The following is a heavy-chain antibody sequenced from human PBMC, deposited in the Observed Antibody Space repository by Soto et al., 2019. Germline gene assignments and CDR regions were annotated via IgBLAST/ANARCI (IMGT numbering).Heavy chain of an antibody. J-gene: IGHJ4*02. Sequence: EVQLLESGGGLVQPGGSLRLSCAASGFTFSSYAMSWVRQAPGKGLEWVSGISSSGRNTYYADSVKGRFTISRDNSKNPLYLQMDSLRAGDTALYSCAKGGPRRGGGYFDYWGQGTLVTVSS. CDR2: ISSSGRNT. D-gene: IGHD3-10*01. CDR3: AKGGPRRGGGYFDY. V-gene: IGHV3-23*01. CDR1: GFTFSSYA.